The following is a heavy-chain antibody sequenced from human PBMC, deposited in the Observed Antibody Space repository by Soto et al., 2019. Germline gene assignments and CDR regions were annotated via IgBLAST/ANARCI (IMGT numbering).Heavy chain of an antibody. V-gene: IGHV3-48*01. Sequence: EVQLVESGGGLVQPGGSLRLSCAASGFTFSAYSMNWVRQAPGKGLEWVSYISSRTNTIYYADSVQGRFTISRDDAKNSLYLQMDSLRAEDTAVYYCARDRRIAAAADFYFDSWGQGTLVTGSS. J-gene: IGHJ4*02. D-gene: IGHD6-13*01. CDR1: GFTFSAYS. CDR3: ARDRRIAAAADFYFDS. CDR2: ISSRTNTI.